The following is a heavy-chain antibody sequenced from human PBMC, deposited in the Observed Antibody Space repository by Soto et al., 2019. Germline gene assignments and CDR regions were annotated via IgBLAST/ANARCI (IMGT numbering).Heavy chain of an antibody. CDR2: ISGSGGST. Sequence: PGGSLRLSCAAPGFTFSSYAMSWVRQAPGKGLEWVSAISGSGGSTYYADSVKGRFTISRDNSKNTLYLQMNSLRAEDTAVYYCAKAITYYYDSSGYEDYFDYWGQGTLVTVSS. CDR1: GFTFSSYA. V-gene: IGHV3-23*01. CDR3: AKAITYYYDSSGYEDYFDY. J-gene: IGHJ4*02. D-gene: IGHD3-22*01.